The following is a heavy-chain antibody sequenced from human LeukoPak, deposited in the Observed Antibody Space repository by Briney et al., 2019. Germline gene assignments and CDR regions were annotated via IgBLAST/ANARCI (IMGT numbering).Heavy chain of an antibody. D-gene: IGHD3-10*01. J-gene: IGHJ4*02. Sequence: PGGSLRLSCAASGFTFSSYGMHWVRQAPGKGLEWVAVISYDGSNKYYADSVKGRFTISRDNSKNTLYLQMNSLRAEDTAVYYCARAPRFYYYGSGSPPDYWGQGTLVTVSS. CDR1: GFTFSSYG. CDR2: ISYDGSNK. CDR3: ARAPRFYYYGSGSPPDY. V-gene: IGHV3-30*03.